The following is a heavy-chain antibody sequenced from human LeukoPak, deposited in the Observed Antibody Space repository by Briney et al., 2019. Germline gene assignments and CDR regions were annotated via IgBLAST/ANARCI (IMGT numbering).Heavy chain of an antibody. J-gene: IGHJ3*02. CDR3: ARDGCSSCYHWDAFDI. CDR1: GFTFSSYG. CDR2: ISGSGGRT. V-gene: IGHV3-23*01. D-gene: IGHD2-2*01. Sequence: GGSLRLSCAASGFTFSSYGMSWVRQAPGKGLEWVSGISGSGGRTYYADSVKGRFTISRDNSKNTLYLQMNSLRAEDTAVYYCARDGCSSCYHWDAFDIWGQGTMVTVSS.